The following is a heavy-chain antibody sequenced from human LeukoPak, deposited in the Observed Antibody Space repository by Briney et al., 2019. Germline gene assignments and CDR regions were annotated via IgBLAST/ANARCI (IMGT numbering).Heavy chain of an antibody. CDR3: ARDVRTGYYYDSSGYSDY. J-gene: IGHJ4*02. CDR1: GFTFSSYA. CDR2: ISYDGSNK. D-gene: IGHD3-22*01. V-gene: IGHV3-30-3*01. Sequence: GGSLRLSCAASGFTFSSYAMHWVRQAPGKGLEWVAVISYDGSNKYYADSVKGRFTISRDNSKNTLYLQMNSLRAEDTAVYYCARDVRTGYYYDSSGYSDYRGQGTLVTVSS.